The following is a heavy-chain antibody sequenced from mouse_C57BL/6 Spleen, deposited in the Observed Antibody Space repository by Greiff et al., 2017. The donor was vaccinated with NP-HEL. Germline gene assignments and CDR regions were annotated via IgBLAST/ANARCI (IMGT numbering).Heavy chain of an antibody. Sequence: VQLQQSGAELARPGASVKLSCKASGYTFTSYGISWVKQRTGQGLEWIGEIYPRSGNTYYNEKFKGKATLTADKSSSTAYMELRSLTSEDSAVYFCARLSYYYGSSYYAMDYWGQVTSVTVSS. V-gene: IGHV1-81*01. CDR2: IYPRSGNT. CDR1: GYTFTSYG. CDR3: ARLSYYYGSSYYAMDY. D-gene: IGHD1-1*01. J-gene: IGHJ4*01.